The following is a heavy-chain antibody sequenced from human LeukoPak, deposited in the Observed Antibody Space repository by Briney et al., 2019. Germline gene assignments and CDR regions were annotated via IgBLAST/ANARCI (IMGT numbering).Heavy chain of an antibody. D-gene: IGHD5-12*01. V-gene: IGHV1-18*01. CDR2: ISAYNGNT. CDR3: ARVQTITDYYYMDV. Sequence: GASVKVSCKASGYTFTSYGISWVRQAPGQGLEWMGWISAYNGNTNYAQKLQGRVTMTTDTSTSTAYMELRSLRSDDTAVYYCARVQTITDYYYMDVWGKGTTVTISS. J-gene: IGHJ6*03. CDR1: GYTFTSYG.